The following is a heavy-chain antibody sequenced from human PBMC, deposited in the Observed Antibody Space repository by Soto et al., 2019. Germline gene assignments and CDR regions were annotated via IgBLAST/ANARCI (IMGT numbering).Heavy chain of an antibody. Sequence: QLQLQESGSGLVRPSQTLSLTCAVSGGSISSGGYSWNWIRQPPGKGLEWIGYIYHSGSTLYNPSLKSRSXXXVXXSKTHFALKLSSVTAADTAVYYWARDPLEGNGFDPWGQGTLVTVSS. J-gene: IGHJ5*02. V-gene: IGHV4-30-2*01. CDR2: IYHSGST. CDR3: ARDPLEGNGFDP. CDR1: GGSISSGGYS.